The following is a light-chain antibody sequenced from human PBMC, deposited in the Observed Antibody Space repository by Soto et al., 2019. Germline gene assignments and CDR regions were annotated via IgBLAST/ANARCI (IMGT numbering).Light chain of an antibody. Sequence: DNVMTQAPASLAVSLGERATINCNPSQGVFYYCNNKYYSAWYEPKPGQPPRLLLYGALSGESGVTDRFSGSGSGTDFTLTISSLQAEDVSVYYCQQYYSSPPTFGQGIKV. V-gene: IGKV4-1*01. CDR3: QQYYSSPPT. CDR1: QGVFYYCNNKYY. CDR2: GAL. J-gene: IGKJ1*01.